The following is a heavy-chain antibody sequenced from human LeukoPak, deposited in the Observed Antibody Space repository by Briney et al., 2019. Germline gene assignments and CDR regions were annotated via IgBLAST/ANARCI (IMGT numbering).Heavy chain of an antibody. V-gene: IGHV4-4*02. Sequence: SGTLSLTCAVSGGSIKSNNWWSWVRQPPGKGLEWIGEIYHSGSTNYNPSLESRVTVSVDKSKNQVSLNLSSVTAADTAVYFCASRQTAKYFQHWGQGTLVTVSS. CDR3: ASRQTAKYFQH. J-gene: IGHJ1*01. CDR1: GGSIKSNNW. CDR2: IYHSGST.